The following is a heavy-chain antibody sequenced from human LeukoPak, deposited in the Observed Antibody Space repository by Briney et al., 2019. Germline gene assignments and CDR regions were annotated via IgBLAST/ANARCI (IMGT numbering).Heavy chain of an antibody. J-gene: IGHJ4*02. CDR3: AASIVVVTAIQPFDY. Sequence: PSETLSLTCTVSGYSISSGYYWGWIWQPPGKGLEWIGYIYYSGSTNYNPSLKSRVTISVDTSKNQFSLKLSSVTAADTAVYYCAASIVVVTAIQPFDYWGQGTLVTVSS. D-gene: IGHD2-21*02. CDR2: IYYSGST. CDR1: GYSISSGYY. V-gene: IGHV4-61*01.